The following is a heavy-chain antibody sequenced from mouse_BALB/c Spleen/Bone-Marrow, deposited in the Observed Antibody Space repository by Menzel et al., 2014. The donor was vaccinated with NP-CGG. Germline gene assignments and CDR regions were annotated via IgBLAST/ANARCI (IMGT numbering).Heavy chain of an antibody. CDR1: GYSITSGYS. CDR3: ARPITTVVGFDY. Sequence: VQLQQSGPDLVKPSQSLSLTCTVTGYSITSGYSCHWIRQFPGNKLEWMGYIHYSGSTNYNPSLKSRISITRDTSKNQFFLQLNSVTTEDTATYYCARPITTVVGFDYWGQGTTLTVSS. J-gene: IGHJ2*01. D-gene: IGHD1-1*01. CDR2: IHYSGST. V-gene: IGHV3-1*02.